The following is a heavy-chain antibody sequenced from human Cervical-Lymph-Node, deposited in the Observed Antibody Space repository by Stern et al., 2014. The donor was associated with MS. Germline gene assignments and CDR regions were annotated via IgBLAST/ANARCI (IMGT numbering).Heavy chain of an antibody. CDR3: ATVGFTGSGGYFWGYGMDV. D-gene: IGHD3-10*01. V-gene: IGHV3-30-3*01. CDR2: ISFEGLNK. Sequence: VQLLESGGGVVQPGGSLRLSCAASGFTFSDNAMHWVRQAPGQGLEWVAGISFEGLNKFYADSVKGRFTISRDNSKKRLLLEMRSLRVNDSAVYYCATVGFTGSGGYFWGYGMDVWGQGTAVTVSS. J-gene: IGHJ6*02. CDR1: GFTFSDNA.